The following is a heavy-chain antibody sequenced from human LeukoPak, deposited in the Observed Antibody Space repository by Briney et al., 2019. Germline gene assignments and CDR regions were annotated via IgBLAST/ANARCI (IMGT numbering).Heavy chain of an antibody. Sequence: SQTLSLTCAISGDSFSSNSAAWNWIRQSPSRGLEWLGRTYYRSKWYNDYAVSVKSRIAINPDTSKNQFSLQLNSVTPEDTAVYYCARGQARVPEDQYYYYGMDVWGQGTTVTVSS. V-gene: IGHV6-1*01. CDR2: TYYRSKWYN. J-gene: IGHJ6*02. CDR1: GDSFSSNSAA. CDR3: ARGQARVPEDQYYYYGMDV. D-gene: IGHD2-2*01.